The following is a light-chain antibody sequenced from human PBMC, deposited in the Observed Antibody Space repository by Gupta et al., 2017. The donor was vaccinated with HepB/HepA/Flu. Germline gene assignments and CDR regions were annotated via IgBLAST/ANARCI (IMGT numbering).Light chain of an antibody. CDR2: GNS. Sequence: QSVLTQPPSVSGAPGQRVIITCSGSRSNIGAGYDVLWYQQLPGTAPKLLIYGNSHRPSGVPARFSGSKSGTSASLAITGLRPEDEADYYCQSYDSSLSGSGVFGGGTKLTVL. CDR3: QSYDSSLSGSGV. J-gene: IGLJ2*01. V-gene: IGLV1-40*01. CDR1: RSNIGAGYD.